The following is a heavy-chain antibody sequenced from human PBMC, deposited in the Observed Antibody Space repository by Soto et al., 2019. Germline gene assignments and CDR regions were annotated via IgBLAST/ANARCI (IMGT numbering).Heavy chain of an antibody. CDR1: GFTFSSYA. V-gene: IGHV3-23*01. CDR3: ARAVWWLDS. J-gene: IGHJ4*02. D-gene: IGHD2-15*01. CDR2: ISSSGGTK. Sequence: PGGSLRLSCAASGFTFSSYAMSWVRQSPGKGLEWVSAISSSGGTKYYADSAQGRFTISRDNARNSLFLQMNSLRAEDTAVYFCARAVWWLDSWGQGTLVTVSS.